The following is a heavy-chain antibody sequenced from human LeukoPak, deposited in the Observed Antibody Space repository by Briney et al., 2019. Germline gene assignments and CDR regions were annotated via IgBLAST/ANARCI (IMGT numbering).Heavy chain of an antibody. J-gene: IGHJ5*02. D-gene: IGHD3-10*01. V-gene: IGHV3-33*01. CDR1: GFTFSSYG. CDR3: ARDRNYYGSGSYRGWFDP. CDR2: IWYDGSNK. Sequence: GRSLRLSCAASGFTFSSYGMHWVRQAPGKGLEWVAVIWYDGSNKYYADSVEGRFIISRDNSKNPLYLQMNSLRAEETAVYYCARDRNYYGSGSYRGWFDPWGQGTLVTVSS.